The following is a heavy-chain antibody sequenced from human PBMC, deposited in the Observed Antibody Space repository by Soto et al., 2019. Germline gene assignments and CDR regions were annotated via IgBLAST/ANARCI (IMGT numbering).Heavy chain of an antibody. J-gene: IGHJ4*02. D-gene: IGHD5-12*01. CDR2: IYHSGST. CDR3: AAGGGLPRYY. V-gene: IGHV4-30-2*01. Sequence: SETLSLTCAVSGVSISSGGYSWGWIRQPPGKGLEWIGYIYHSGSTYYNPSLKSRVTISVDRSKNQFSLKLSSVTAADTAVYYCAAGGGLPRYYWGQGTLVTVSS. CDR1: GVSISSGGYS.